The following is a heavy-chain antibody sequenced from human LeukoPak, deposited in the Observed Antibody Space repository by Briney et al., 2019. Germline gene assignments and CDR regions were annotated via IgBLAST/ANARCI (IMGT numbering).Heavy chain of an antibody. CDR3: ARDRPEWELLLHYYYMDV. CDR2: INHSGST. CDR1: GGSFSGYY. J-gene: IGHJ6*03. V-gene: IGHV4-34*01. Sequence: SETLSLTCAVYGGSFSGYYWSWIRQPPGKGLEWIGEINHSGSTNYNPSLKSRVTISVDTSKNQFSLKLSSATAADTAVYYCARDRPEWELLLHYYYMDVWGKGTTVTVSS. D-gene: IGHD1-26*01.